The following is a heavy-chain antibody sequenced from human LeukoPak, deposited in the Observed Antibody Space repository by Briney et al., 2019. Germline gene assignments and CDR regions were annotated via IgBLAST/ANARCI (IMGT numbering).Heavy chain of an antibody. CDR3: AKHHYGGDSRYFDL. V-gene: IGHV4-30-4*01. Sequence: PSETLSLTCTVSGGSISSGDCYWRWIRQPPGKGLEWIGYIYYSGTTYHNPSLRSRLLISVDTSKNQFSLKLSSVTAEDTAVYYCAKHHYGGDSRYFDLWGRGTLVTVSS. CDR1: GGSISSGDCY. CDR2: IYYSGTT. D-gene: IGHD4-23*01. J-gene: IGHJ2*01.